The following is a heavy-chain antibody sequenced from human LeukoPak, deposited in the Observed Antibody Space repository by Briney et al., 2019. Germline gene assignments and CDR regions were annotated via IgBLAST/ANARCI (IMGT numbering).Heavy chain of an antibody. CDR1: GFTFDDYA. CDR3: ARLREIPVFGVVTKSTSYFDY. CDR2: ISWNSGSI. V-gene: IGHV3-9*01. D-gene: IGHD3-3*01. Sequence: GGSLRLSCAASGFTFDDYAMHWVRQAPGKGLEWVSGISWNSGSIGYADSVKGLFTISRDNAKNSLYLQMNSLRAEDTAVYYCARLREIPVFGVVTKSTSYFDYWGQGTLVTVSS. J-gene: IGHJ4*02.